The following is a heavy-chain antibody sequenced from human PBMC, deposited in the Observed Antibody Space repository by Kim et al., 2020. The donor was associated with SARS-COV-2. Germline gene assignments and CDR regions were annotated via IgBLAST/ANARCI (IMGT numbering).Heavy chain of an antibody. J-gene: IGHJ3*02. CDR3: ARRYSSSWRAFDI. D-gene: IGHD6-13*01. V-gene: IGHV1-8*01. Sequence: YAQKLQGRVTMTRNTSISTAYMELSSLRSEDTAVYYCARRYSSSWRAFDIWGQGTMVTVSS.